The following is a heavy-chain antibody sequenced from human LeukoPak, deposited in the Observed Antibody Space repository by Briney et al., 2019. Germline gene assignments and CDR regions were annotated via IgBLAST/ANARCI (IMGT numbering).Heavy chain of an antibody. CDR3: AVCSSGSYCPIDY. V-gene: IGHV1-69*13. Sequence: ASVKVSCKASGGTFGSYAISWVRQAPGQGLEWMGGIIPIFGTANYAQKFQGRVTITADESTSTAYMELSSLRSEDTAVYYCAVCSSGSYCPIDYWGQGTLVTVSS. CDR2: IIPIFGTA. J-gene: IGHJ4*02. CDR1: GGTFGSYA. D-gene: IGHD1-26*01.